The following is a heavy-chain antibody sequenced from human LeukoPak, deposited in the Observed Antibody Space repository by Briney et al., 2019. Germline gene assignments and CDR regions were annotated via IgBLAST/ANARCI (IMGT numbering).Heavy chain of an antibody. J-gene: IGHJ2*01. CDR1: GGSISSGGYY. CDR3: ARDIDFWSGYPGRYFDL. V-gene: IGHV4-30-2*01. D-gene: IGHD3-3*01. Sequence: SQTLSLTCTVSGGSISSGGYYWSWIRQPPGKGLEWIGYIYHSGSTYYNPSLKIRVTISVDRSKNQFSLKLSSVTAADTAVYYCARDIDFWSGYPGRYFDLWGRGTLVTVSS. CDR2: IYHSGST.